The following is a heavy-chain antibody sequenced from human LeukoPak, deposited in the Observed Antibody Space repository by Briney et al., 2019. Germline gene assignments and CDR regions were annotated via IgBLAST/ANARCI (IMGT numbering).Heavy chain of an antibody. V-gene: IGHV1-2*06. CDR1: GYTFTGYY. CDR2: INPNSGGT. D-gene: IGHD3-22*01. CDR3: ARVDYYYDRGGFLDY. J-gene: IGHJ4*02. Sequence: ASVKVSCKASGYTFTGYYMHWVRQAPGQGLEWMGRINPNSGGTNHAQKFQGRVTMTRDTSISTAYMELSRLRSDDTAVYYCARVDYYYDRGGFLDYWGQGTLVTVSS.